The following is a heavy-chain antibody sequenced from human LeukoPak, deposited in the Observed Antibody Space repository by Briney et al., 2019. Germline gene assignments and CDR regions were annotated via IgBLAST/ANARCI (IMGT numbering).Heavy chain of an antibody. V-gene: IGHV1-24*01. CDR3: ATVSALWFGEVGDFDY. CDR2: FDPEDGET. J-gene: IGHJ4*02. CDR1: GYTLTELS. Sequence: ASVKVSCKVSGYTLTELSMHWVRQAPGKGLEWMGGFDPEDGETIYAQKFQGRITMTEDTSTDTAYMELSSLRSEDTAVYYCATVSALWFGEVGDFDYWGQGTLVTVSS. D-gene: IGHD3-10*01.